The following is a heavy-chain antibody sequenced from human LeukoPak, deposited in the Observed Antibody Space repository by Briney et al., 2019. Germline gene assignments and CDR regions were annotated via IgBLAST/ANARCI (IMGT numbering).Heavy chain of an antibody. V-gene: IGHV3-30*02. CDR3: AKFALAAGTKNDAFDI. CDR1: GFTFSSDG. J-gene: IGHJ3*02. D-gene: IGHD6-13*01. Sequence: GGSLRLSCAASGFTFSSDGMHWVRQAPGKGLERVAFIRYDGSNKYYADSVKGRFTISRDNSKNTLYLQMNSLRAEDTAVYYCAKFALAAGTKNDAFDIWGQGTMVTVSS. CDR2: IRYDGSNK.